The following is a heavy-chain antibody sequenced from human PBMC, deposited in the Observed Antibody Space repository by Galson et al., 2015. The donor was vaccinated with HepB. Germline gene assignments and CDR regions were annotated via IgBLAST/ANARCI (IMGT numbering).Heavy chain of an antibody. D-gene: IGHD2-2*01. J-gene: IGHJ4*02. V-gene: IGHV3-64D*06. CDR2: ISNNGGHT. CDR3: VQGGVSVVERFSDY. CDR1: GFTFSNYA. Sequence: SLRLSCAASGFTFSNYAMHWVRQAPGKGLEYVSVISNNGGHTYYADSVKNRFAVSRDNSKNTLFLQMSSLRPDDTAVYYCVQGGVSVVERFSDYWGQGTLVTVSS.